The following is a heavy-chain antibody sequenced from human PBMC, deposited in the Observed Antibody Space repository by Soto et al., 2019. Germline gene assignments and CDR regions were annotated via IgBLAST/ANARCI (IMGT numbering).Heavy chain of an antibody. Sequence: EVQLLESGGGLVQPGGSLRLSCAASGFTFSSYAMSWVRQAPGKGLEWVAAISGSGGSTYYADSVKGRFTISRDNSKNTLYLQMNSMRAEDTAVYYCAKGPVTMIVVVITTFFDYWGQGTLVTVSS. J-gene: IGHJ4*02. V-gene: IGHV3-23*01. CDR3: AKGPVTMIVVVITTFFDY. CDR2: ISGSGGST. CDR1: GFTFSSYA. D-gene: IGHD3-22*01.